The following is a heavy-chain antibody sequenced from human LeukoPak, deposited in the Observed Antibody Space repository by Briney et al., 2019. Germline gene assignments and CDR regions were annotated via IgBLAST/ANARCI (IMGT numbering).Heavy chain of an antibody. CDR1: GYSFTSYW. CDR3: ARHQGGLAAAATGWFDP. J-gene: IGHJ5*02. D-gene: IGHD6-13*01. Sequence: GESLKISCKGSGYSFTSYWIGWVRQMPGKGLEWMGIIYPGDSDTRYSPSFQGQVTISADESISTAYLQWSSLKASDTAMYYCARHQGGLAAAATGWFDPWGQGTLVTVSS. CDR2: IYPGDSDT. V-gene: IGHV5-51*01.